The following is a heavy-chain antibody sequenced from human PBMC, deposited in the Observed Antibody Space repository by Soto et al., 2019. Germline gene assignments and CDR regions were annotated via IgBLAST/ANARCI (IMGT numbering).Heavy chain of an antibody. CDR3: VRDRGTFCSGGSCYSRGMDV. CDR2: IYYSGRT. Sequence: QVQLQESGPGLVKPSETLSLTCTVSGGSISSDYWSWIRQPPGKGLEWIGYIYYSGRTNYEPSLKSRVTISVDTSKNQFSLKVNSVTAADTAVYYCVRDRGTFCSGGSCYSRGMDVWGQGTTVTVS. J-gene: IGHJ6*02. D-gene: IGHD2-15*01. V-gene: IGHV4-59*01. CDR1: GGSISSDY.